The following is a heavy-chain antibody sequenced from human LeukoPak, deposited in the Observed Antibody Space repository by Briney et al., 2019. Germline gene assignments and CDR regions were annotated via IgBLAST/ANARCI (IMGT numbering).Heavy chain of an antibody. CDR2: IKSKTDGGTT. V-gene: IGHV3-15*01. J-gene: IGHJ4*02. CDR3: ARDGRGYSGYDC. Sequence: PGGSLRLSCAASGFTFSNAWMSWVRQAPGKGLEWVGRIKSKTDGGTTDYAAPVKGRFTISRDNAKNSLYLQMNSLRAEDTAVYYCARDGRGYSGYDCWGQGTLVTVSS. CDR1: GFTFSNAW. D-gene: IGHD5-12*01.